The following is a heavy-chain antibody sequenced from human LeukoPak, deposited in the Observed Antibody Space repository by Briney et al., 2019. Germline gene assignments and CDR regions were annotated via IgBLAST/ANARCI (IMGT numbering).Heavy chain of an antibody. J-gene: IGHJ5*02. Sequence: GGSLRLSCAASGFTFSSYSMNWVRQAPGKRLEWVSSISSSSSYIYYVDSVKGRFTISRDNAKNSLYLQMNSLRAEDTAVYYCARDTVTTFSSWFDPWGQGTLVTVSS. D-gene: IGHD4-17*01. CDR2: ISSSSSYI. CDR3: ARDTVTTFSSWFDP. V-gene: IGHV3-21*06. CDR1: GFTFSSYS.